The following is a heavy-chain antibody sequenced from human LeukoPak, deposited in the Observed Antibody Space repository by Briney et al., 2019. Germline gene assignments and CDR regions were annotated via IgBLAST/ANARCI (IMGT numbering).Heavy chain of an antibody. CDR1: GGSISSSSYY. D-gene: IGHD3-22*01. CDR3: ARDPRGYDSSGYYFDY. Sequence: SETLSLTCTVSGGSISSSSYYWGWIRQPPGKGLEWIGSIYYSGSTYYNPSLKSRVTISVDTSKNQFSLKLSSVTAADTAVYYCARDPRGYDSSGYYFDYWGQGTLVTVSS. J-gene: IGHJ4*02. V-gene: IGHV4-39*07. CDR2: IYYSGST.